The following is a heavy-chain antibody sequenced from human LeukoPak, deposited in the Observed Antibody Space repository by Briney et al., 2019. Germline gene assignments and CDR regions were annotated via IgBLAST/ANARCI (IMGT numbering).Heavy chain of an antibody. CDR2: ISGSGGST. V-gene: IGHV3-23*01. CDR1: GFTFSSYA. Sequence: PGGSLRLSCAASGFTFSSYAMSWVRQPPGKGLEWVSIISGSGGSTYHVDSVKGRFTISRDNSHSTLYLQMHSLRAEDTAVYYCAKDFSRDTVMITADQWGQGTLVTVSS. CDR3: AKDFSRDTVMITADQ. D-gene: IGHD5-18*01. J-gene: IGHJ4*02.